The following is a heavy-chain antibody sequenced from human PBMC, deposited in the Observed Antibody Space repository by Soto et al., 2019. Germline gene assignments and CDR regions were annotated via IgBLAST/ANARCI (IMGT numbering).Heavy chain of an antibody. J-gene: IGHJ5*02. CDR1: GGSISSYR. V-gene: IGHV4-4*07. D-gene: IGHD2-21*01. Sequence: SETLSLTCTVCGGSISSYRCSWIRQPAGKGLEWIGRLNNYGTTHYNPSLKSRVTVSVDTSRKQFFLTLRAVSASDSAVYHCGREGGETSEYEASWGQGTPVTVSS. CDR3: GREGGETSEYEAS. CDR2: LNNYGTT.